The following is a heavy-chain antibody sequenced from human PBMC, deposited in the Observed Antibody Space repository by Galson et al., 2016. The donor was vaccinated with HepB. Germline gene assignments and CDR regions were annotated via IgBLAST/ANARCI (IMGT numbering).Heavy chain of an antibody. CDR3: ARGYCSSNRCYVSGYYNYGMDV. J-gene: IGHJ6*02. CDR2: ISSSSSYT. V-gene: IGHV3-11*05. CDR1: GFSFSDYY. D-gene: IGHD2-2*01. Sequence: SLRLSCAASGFSFSDYYMSWIRQAPGQGLEWISYISSSSSYTEYAGSVRGRFTISRDNGKNSLDLQMNSLRAEDTAIYYCARGYCSSNRCYVSGYYNYGMDVWGQGTTVTVSS.